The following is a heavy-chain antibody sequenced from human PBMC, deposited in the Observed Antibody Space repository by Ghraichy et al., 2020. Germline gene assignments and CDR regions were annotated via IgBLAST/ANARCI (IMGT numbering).Heavy chain of an antibody. D-gene: IGHD4-23*01. CDR3: ARASRVVRFYYYDGMDV. CDR2: ITSSGRSI. V-gene: IGHV3-48*03. Sequence: GGSLRLSCVGSGFTLSSYNMNWVRQSPGKGLEWVSYITSSGRSIFYADSVKGRFTISRDKAKNSMSLQMNSLRDEDTAVYYCARASRVVRFYYYDGMDVWGQGTTVTVSS. CDR1: GFTLSSYN. J-gene: IGHJ6*02.